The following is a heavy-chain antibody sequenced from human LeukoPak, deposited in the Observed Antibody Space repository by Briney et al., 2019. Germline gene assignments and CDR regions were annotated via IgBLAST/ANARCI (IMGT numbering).Heavy chain of an antibody. D-gene: IGHD3-10*01. Sequence: KPSETLSLTCTVSGGSISSYYWSWIRQPPGKGLGWIGYIYYSGSTNYNPSLKSRVTISVDTSKNQFSLKLSSVTAADTAVYYCARVWFGELNAFDIWGQGTMVTVSS. J-gene: IGHJ3*02. CDR2: IYYSGST. CDR1: GGSISSYY. V-gene: IGHV4-59*01. CDR3: ARVWFGELNAFDI.